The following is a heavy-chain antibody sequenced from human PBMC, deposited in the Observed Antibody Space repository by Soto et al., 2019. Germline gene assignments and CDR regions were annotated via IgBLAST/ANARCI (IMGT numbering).Heavy chain of an antibody. Sequence: SQTLSLTCAISGDSVSSNSAAWTWIRQSPSRGLEWLGRTYYRSKWYSDYAVSVKSRITINPDTSKNQLSLQLNSVTPEDTAVYYCARDGVAGPYYFDYWGQGTLVTVSS. D-gene: IGHD3-16*01. CDR2: TYYRSKWYS. J-gene: IGHJ4*02. CDR3: ARDGVAGPYYFDY. CDR1: GDSVSSNSAA. V-gene: IGHV6-1*01.